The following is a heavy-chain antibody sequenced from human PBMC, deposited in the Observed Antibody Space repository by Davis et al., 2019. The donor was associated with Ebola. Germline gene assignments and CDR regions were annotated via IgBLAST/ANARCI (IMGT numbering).Heavy chain of an antibody. CDR3: AKERDSSGYRFVFDY. V-gene: IGHV3-23*01. CDR1: GFTFSSYA. D-gene: IGHD3-22*01. CDR2: ISGSGGST. J-gene: IGHJ4*02. Sequence: PGGSLRLSCAASGFTFSSYAMSWVRQAPGKGLEWVSAISGSGGSTYYADSVQGRFTISRDSSKNTLYLQTNSLRAEDTAVYYCAKERDSSGYRFVFDYWGQGTLVTVSP.